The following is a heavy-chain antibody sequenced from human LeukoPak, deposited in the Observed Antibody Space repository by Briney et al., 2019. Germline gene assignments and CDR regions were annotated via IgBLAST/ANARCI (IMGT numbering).Heavy chain of an antibody. CDR3: ARALAASMAGYYFDY. J-gene: IGHJ4*02. V-gene: IGHV1-69*13. D-gene: IGHD6-13*01. CDR1: GGTFSSYA. Sequence: ASVKVSCKASGGTFSSYAISWVRQARGQGLEWMGGIIPIFGTANYAQKFQGRVTITADESTSTAYMELSSLRSEDTAVYYCARALAASMAGYYFDYWGQGTLVTVSS. CDR2: IIPIFGTA.